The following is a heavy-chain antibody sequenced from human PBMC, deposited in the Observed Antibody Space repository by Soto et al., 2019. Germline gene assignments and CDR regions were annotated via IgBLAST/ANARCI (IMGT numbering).Heavy chain of an antibody. Sequence: QVQLVESGGGVVQPGRSLRLSCAASGFTFSSYAMHWVRQAPGKGLEWVAVISYDGSNKYYADSVKGRFTISRDNSKNTLYVKKNSGRAGNRAVYYCARDRIVGAIALNYGGQGPLVPVSS. D-gene: IGHD1-26*01. CDR2: ISYDGSNK. CDR1: GFTFSSYA. V-gene: IGHV3-30-3*01. J-gene: IGHJ4*02. CDR3: ARDRIVGAIALNY.